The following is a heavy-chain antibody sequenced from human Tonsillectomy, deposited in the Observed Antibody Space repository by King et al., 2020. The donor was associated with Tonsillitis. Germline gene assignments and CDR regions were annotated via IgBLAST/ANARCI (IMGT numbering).Heavy chain of an antibody. CDR1: GFTFSSYG. CDR3: ATGRGAPFDY. Sequence: VQLVESGGGVVQPGRSLRLSCAASGFTFSSYGMHWVRQAPGKGLEWVAVISYDGSNKYYADSVKGRFTISRDNSKNTLDLQMNSLRAEDTAVYYCATGRGAPFDYWGQGTLVTVSS. V-gene: IGHV3-30*03. J-gene: IGHJ4*02. CDR2: ISYDGSNK. D-gene: IGHD1-14*01.